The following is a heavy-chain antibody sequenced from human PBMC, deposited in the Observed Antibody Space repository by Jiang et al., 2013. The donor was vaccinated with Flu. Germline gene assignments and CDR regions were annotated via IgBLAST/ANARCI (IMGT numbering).Heavy chain of an antibody. CDR3: ARLRYCSGGSCYDGAFDI. Sequence: GLVKPSETLSLTCTVSGGSISSSSYYWGWIRQPPGKGLEWIGSIYYSGSTYYNPSLKSRVTISVDTSKNQFSLKLSSVTAADTAVYYCARLRYCSGGSCYDGAFDIWGQGTMVTVSS. CDR1: GGSISSSSYY. CDR2: IYYSGST. J-gene: IGHJ3*02. V-gene: IGHV4-39*01. D-gene: IGHD2-15*01.